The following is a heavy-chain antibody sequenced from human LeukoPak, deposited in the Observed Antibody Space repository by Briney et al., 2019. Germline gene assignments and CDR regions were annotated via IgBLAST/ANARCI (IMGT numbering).Heavy chain of an antibody. D-gene: IGHD6-13*01. CDR2: ISYDGSNK. CDR3: AKECSSSWFDY. V-gene: IGHV3-30*18. J-gene: IGHJ5*01. Sequence: GGSLRLSCAASGFTFSSYGMHWVRQAPGKGLEWVAVISYDGSNKYYADSVKGRFTISRDNSKNTLYLQMNSLRAEDTAVYYCAKECSSSWFDYWGQGTLVTVCS. CDR1: GFTFSSYG.